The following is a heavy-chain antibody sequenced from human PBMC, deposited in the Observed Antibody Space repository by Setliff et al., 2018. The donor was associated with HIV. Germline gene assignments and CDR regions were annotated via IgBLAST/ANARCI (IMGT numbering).Heavy chain of an antibody. CDR3: STTAGNSYGSFDY. Sequence: GGSLRLSCTASGFTFGDYAMSWVRQAPGKGLEWVGFIRSKAYGGTTEYAAPVKGRFSISRDDSKNTLYLHINSLRIEDTGVYYCSTTAGNSYGSFDYWGQGTLVTVSS. J-gene: IGHJ4*02. V-gene: IGHV3-49*04. CDR2: IRSKAYGGTT. D-gene: IGHD5-18*01. CDR1: GFTFGDYA.